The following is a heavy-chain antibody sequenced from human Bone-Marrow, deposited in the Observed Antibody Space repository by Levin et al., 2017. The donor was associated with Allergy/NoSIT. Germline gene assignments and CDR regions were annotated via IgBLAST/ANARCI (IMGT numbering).Heavy chain of an antibody. CDR1: GYSFTRYW. CDR3: ARPPSPQNNDRSAYHYGPFVDY. D-gene: IGHD3-22*01. J-gene: IGHJ4*02. V-gene: IGHV5-51*01. Sequence: PGGSLRLSCKASGYSFTRYWIGWVRQMPGKGLEWMGVIFPDDSDTRYSPSFEGQVTISVDTSISTVYLQWTSLKASDTAMYYCARPPSPQNNDRSAYHYGPFVDYWGLGTLVTISS. CDR2: IFPDDSDT.